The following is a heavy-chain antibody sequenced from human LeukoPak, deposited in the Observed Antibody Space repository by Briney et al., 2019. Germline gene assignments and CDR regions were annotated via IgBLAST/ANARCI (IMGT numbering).Heavy chain of an antibody. J-gene: IGHJ4*02. CDR1: GFTFSSYA. D-gene: IGHD2-15*01. V-gene: IGHV3-23*01. CDR3: AKRSGDSYYLDS. CDR2: ISGSGGST. Sequence: GGSLRLSCAASGFTFSSYAMTWVRQAPGKGLEWVSAISGSGGSTYYADSVKGRFTISRDTSKSTLYLQMNSLRAEDTAVYYCAKRSGDSYYLDSWGQGTLVTVSS.